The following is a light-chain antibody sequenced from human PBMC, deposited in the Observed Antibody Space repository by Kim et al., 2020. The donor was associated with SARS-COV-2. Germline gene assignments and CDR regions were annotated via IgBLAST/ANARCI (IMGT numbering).Light chain of an antibody. CDR1: QPVSAH. CDR2: GAS. J-gene: IGKJ1*01. V-gene: IGKV3D-15*01. Sequence: SSGTSVAHAGRSSQPVSAHLAWYQQRPGQSPRLLIFGASTRATGIPARFIGSGSGTDFTLIISCLQSEVFATYYCQLYHIRPPWTFVQGTKVAIK. CDR3: QLYHIRPPWT.